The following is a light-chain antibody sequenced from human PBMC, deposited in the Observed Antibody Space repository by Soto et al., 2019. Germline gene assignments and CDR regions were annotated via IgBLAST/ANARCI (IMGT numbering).Light chain of an antibody. Sequence: EFVLTQSPGTLSLSPGERATLSCRASQSVSSSFLAWYQQKPGQAPRILIYGASTRATGIPDRFSGSGSGTHFTLTISSLEPEDFAVYYCQQYRSSPPLTFGGGTKVQLK. CDR3: QQYRSSPPLT. V-gene: IGKV3-20*01. J-gene: IGKJ4*01. CDR2: GAS. CDR1: QSVSSSF.